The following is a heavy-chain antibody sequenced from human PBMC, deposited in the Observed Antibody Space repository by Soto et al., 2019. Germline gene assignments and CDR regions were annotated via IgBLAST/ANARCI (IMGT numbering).Heavy chain of an antibody. J-gene: IGHJ6*02. CDR3: AHTGYSGLNLYFFYGLDA. CDR1: GFSLSTSGVG. Sequence: QITLKESGPTLAKPTQTLTLTCSFSGFSLSTSGVGVGWIRQPPGKALEWLAVIYWNDDKRYSPSLKSRLTITKDTPKNQVVLTMTNMDPVDTATYYCAHTGYSGLNLYFFYGLDAWGQGTTVTVSS. D-gene: IGHD5-12*01. CDR2: IYWNDDK. V-gene: IGHV2-5*01.